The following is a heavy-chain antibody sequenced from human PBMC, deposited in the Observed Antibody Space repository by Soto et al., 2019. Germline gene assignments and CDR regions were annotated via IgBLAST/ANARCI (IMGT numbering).Heavy chain of an antibody. D-gene: IGHD5-18*01. CDR2: IYYSGTT. CDR1: GGSIVSEGYY. CDR3: ARGRGYSYGPYYFVY. V-gene: IGHV4-31*03. J-gene: IGHJ4*02. Sequence: SETLSLTCTVSGGSIVSEGYYLICLRQLPWNGLELIGDIYYSGTTYHNPSLRSRLTISGDASKNQFSLKLSSVTAADTALYYCARGRGYSYGPYYFVYWGQGTLVTVSS.